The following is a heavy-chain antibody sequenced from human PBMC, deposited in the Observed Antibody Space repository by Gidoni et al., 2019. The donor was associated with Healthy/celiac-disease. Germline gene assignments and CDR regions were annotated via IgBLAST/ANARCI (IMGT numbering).Heavy chain of an antibody. CDR3: ARDVSFWLPRGYFDY. Sequence: QVQLVASGGVVFQPGRSLRLSCAASGFTFSSYAMHWVRQAPGKGLEWVAVISYDGSNKYYADSVKGRFTISRDNSKNTLFLQMNSLRPEDTAVYYCARDVSFWLPRGYFDYWGQGTLVTVSS. D-gene: IGHD6-19*01. J-gene: IGHJ4*02. V-gene: IGHV3-30*04. CDR2: ISYDGSNK. CDR1: GFTFSSYA.